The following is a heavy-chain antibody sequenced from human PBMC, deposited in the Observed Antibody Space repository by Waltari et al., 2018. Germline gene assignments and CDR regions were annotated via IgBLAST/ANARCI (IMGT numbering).Heavy chain of an antibody. CDR3: ARRWGGRLGPNKDRPPFDY. V-gene: IGHV4-39*01. CDR2: VHSTGNT. J-gene: IGHJ4*02. D-gene: IGHD3-16*01. CDR1: GASINTDSYY. Sequence: QLQLQESGPRLVKPSETLSLTCSRSGASINTDSYYWGWIRQSPGKTLEWFGSVHSTGNTYYNPSLKSRLSISIDASKNQFSLNWTSVTTADTATYFCARRWGGRLGPNKDRPPFDYWGQGTLVTVSS.